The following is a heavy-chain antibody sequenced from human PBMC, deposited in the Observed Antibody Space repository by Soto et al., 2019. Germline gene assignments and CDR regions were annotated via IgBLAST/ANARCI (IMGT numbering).Heavy chain of an antibody. J-gene: IGHJ4*02. D-gene: IGHD6-19*01. V-gene: IGHV3-9*01. CDR3: AKARGFTYSSGTGLDY. CDR1: GFTFDDYA. Sequence: GGSLRLSCAASGFTFDDYAMHWVRQAPGKGLEWVSGISWNSGSIGYADSVKGRFTISRDNAKNSLYLQMNSLRAEDTALYYCAKARGFTYSSGTGLDYWGQGTLVTVSS. CDR2: ISWNSGSI.